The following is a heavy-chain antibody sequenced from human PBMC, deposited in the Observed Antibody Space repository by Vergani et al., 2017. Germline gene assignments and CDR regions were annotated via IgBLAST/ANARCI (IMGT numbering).Heavy chain of an antibody. CDR1: GYRFTSYD. J-gene: IGHJ4*02. CDR2: MNPNSGGT. D-gene: IGHD2-15*01. Sequence: QVQLVQSGAEVKKPGASVKVSCEASGYRFTSYDIHWVRQATGQGLEWMGWMNPNSGGTNYAQKFQGRVTMTRDTSISTAYMELNRLKSDDTAVYYCAGGWDCSGGSCYSQIIGYWGQGTLVIVSS. CDR3: AGGWDCSGGSCYSQIIGY. V-gene: IGHV1-2*02.